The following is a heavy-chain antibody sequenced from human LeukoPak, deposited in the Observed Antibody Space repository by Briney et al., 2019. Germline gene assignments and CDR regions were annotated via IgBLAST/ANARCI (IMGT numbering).Heavy chain of an antibody. D-gene: IGHD6-19*01. CDR3: ARRVTEWLRFPTGAVAGLSRYYYYYMDV. CDR1: GGSISSSSYY. CDR2: IYYSGST. J-gene: IGHJ6*03. V-gene: IGHV4-39*07. Sequence: SETLSLTCTVSGGSISSSSYYWGWIRQPPGKGLEWIGRIYYSGSTYYNPSLKSRVTISVDTSKNQFSLKLSSVTAADTAVYYCARRVTEWLRFPTGAVAGLSRYYYYYMDVWGKGTTVTISS.